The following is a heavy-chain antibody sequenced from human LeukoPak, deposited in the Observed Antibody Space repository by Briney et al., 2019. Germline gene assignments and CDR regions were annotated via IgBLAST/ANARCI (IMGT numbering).Heavy chain of an antibody. J-gene: IGHJ4*02. V-gene: IGHV4-59*01. Sequence: SETLSLTCTVSGVSISGYYWSWIRQPPGKGLEWIGYIYYSGSTHYNPSLKSRVTISVDTSKNQFSLRLSSVTAADTAVYYCARVTGYVMEDYFDYWGQGTLVTVSS. CDR2: IYYSGST. CDR1: GVSISGYY. D-gene: IGHD6-13*01. CDR3: ARVTGYVMEDYFDY.